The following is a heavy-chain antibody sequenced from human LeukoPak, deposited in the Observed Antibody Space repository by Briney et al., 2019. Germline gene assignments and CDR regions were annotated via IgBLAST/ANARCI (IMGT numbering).Heavy chain of an antibody. CDR1: GGSISSYY. J-gene: IGHJ4*02. CDR3: ARDYGSGSYEFSY. Sequence: SETLSLTCTVSGGSISSYYWSWIRQPAGKGLEGIGRIYTSGSTNYNPSLKSRVTMSVDTSKNQFSLKLNSVTAADTAVYYCARDYGSGSYEFSYWGQGTLVTVSS. V-gene: IGHV4-4*07. D-gene: IGHD3-10*01. CDR2: IYTSGST.